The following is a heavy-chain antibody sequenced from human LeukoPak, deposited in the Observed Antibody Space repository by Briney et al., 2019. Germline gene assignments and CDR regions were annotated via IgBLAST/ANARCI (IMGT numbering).Heavy chain of an antibody. V-gene: IGHV3-23*01. CDR2: ISGSGGST. J-gene: IGHJ3*02. CDR1: GFTFSSYS. D-gene: IGHD5-18*01. CDR3: ANWDTRNAFDI. Sequence: GGSLRLSCAASGFTFSSYSMNWVRQAPGKGLGWVSAISGSGGSTYYADSVKGRFTISRDNSKNTLYLQMNSLRAEDTAVYYCANWDTRNAFDIWGQGTMVTVSS.